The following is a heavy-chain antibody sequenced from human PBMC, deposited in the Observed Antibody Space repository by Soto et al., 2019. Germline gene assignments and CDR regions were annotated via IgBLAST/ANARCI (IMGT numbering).Heavy chain of an antibody. J-gene: IGHJ5*02. CDR2: FDPEDGET. V-gene: IGHV1-24*01. Sequence: GASVKVSCKVSGYTLTELSMHWVRQAPGKGLEWMGGFDPEDGETIYAQKFQGRVTMTEDTSTDTAYMELSSLRSEDTAVYYCATGLERGYSGYDYASLSIAVAGTGPSWGQGTLVTVSS. CDR3: ATGLERGYSGYDYASLSIAVAGTGPS. CDR1: GYTLTELS. D-gene: IGHD5-12*01.